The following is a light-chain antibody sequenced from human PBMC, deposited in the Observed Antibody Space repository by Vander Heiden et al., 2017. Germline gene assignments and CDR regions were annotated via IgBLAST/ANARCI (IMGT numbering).Light chain of an antibody. Sequence: DIQMTQSPSSLSASVGDRVTITCRASQSISSYLNWYQQKQGKAPKLLIYAASSLQSGVPSRFSGSGSGTDFTLTISSLQPEDFATYYCQRSDSTPRTFGQGTKVEIK. J-gene: IGKJ1*01. CDR3: QRSDSTPRT. CDR1: QSISSY. CDR2: AAS. V-gene: IGKV1-39*01.